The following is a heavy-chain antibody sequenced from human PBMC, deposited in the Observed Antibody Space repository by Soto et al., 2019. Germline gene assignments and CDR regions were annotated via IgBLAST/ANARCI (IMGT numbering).Heavy chain of an antibody. D-gene: IGHD1-26*01. CDR2: IRETGNT. V-gene: IGHV3-23*01. Sequence: GGSLRLSCAASGCTFSNYAMSWIRQAPGKGLEWVSTIRETGNTYYADSVRGRFATSRDNSENTLYLQMSSLRAEDTAVYYCAKQQMGVIRALDYWGQGTLVTVSS. CDR1: GCTFSNYA. J-gene: IGHJ4*02. CDR3: AKQQMGVIRALDY.